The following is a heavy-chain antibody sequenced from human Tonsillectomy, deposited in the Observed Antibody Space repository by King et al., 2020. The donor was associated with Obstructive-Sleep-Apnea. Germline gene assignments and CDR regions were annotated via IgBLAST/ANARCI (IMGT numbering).Heavy chain of an antibody. D-gene: IGHD2-21*01. CDR2: IYYSGST. Sequence: VQLQESGPGLVKPSETLSLTCTVSGGSISSYYWSWIRQPPGKGLEWIGYIYYSGSTNYNPSLKSPVTISVDTSKNQFSLKLSAVTAADTAVYYCARGGVSAPLYYFDYWGQGTLVTVSS. J-gene: IGHJ4*02. V-gene: IGHV4-59*01. CDR1: GGSISSYY. CDR3: ARGGVSAPLYYFDY.